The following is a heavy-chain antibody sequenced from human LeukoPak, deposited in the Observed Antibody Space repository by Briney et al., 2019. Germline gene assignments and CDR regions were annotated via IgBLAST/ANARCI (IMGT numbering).Heavy chain of an antibody. CDR3: ARDVSVAGYYYYYGMDV. CDR2: ISSSSSYI. D-gene: IGHD6-19*01. CDR1: GFTFSSYS. Sequence: GGSLRLSCAASGFTFSSYSMNWVRQAPGKGLEWVSSISSSSSYIYYADSVKGRFTISRDNAKNSLYLQMNSLRAEDTAVYYCARDVSVAGYYYYYGMDVWGQGTTVTVSS. J-gene: IGHJ6*02. V-gene: IGHV3-21*01.